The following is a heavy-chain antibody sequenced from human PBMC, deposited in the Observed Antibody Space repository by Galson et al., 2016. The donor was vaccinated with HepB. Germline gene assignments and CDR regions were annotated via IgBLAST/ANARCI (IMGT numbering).Heavy chain of an antibody. CDR3: ARGRSGSHYYDGVDYYYIVEN. D-gene: IGHD3-22*01. V-gene: IGHV1-3*01. Sequence: SVKVSCKASGYIFHNFPMHWVRQAPGQGPEWMGWINAGNGNTKYSQKFQDRVTITRDTSARTAYMELSSLRSEDTAMYYCARGRSGSHYYDGVDYYYIVENWGQGTLVTVSS. CDR2: INAGNGNT. J-gene: IGHJ4*02. CDR1: GYIFHNFP.